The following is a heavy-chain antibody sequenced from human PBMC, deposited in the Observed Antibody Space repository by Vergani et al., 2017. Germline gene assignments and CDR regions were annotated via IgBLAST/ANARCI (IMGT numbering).Heavy chain of an antibody. J-gene: IGHJ6*03. CDR2: ISNTGGST. Sequence: EVQLLESGGGLVQPGGSLRLSCAASGFIFSSYAMSWVRQAPGKGLEWVSAISNTGGSTYYADSVKGRFTISRDNSKNTLHLQMNSLRAEDTAVYYCARVEVAATLIYSYYYMDVWGKGTTVTVSS. V-gene: IGHV3-23*01. D-gene: IGHD6-19*01. CDR1: GFIFSSYA. CDR3: ARVEVAATLIYSYYYMDV.